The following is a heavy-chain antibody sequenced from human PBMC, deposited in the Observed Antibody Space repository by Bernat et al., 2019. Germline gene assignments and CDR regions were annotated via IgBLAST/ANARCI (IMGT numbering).Heavy chain of an antibody. Sequence: EVQLVESGGDLEKSGGSLRLSCAASGFTFSNAWMNWVRQAPGKGLEWVGRIKRKSDGGTTDYAAPVTGRFTISRDDSKNTLYLQMNSLKTEDTAVYYCTTLSTTKFSDGNRGVDYWGQGALVTVSS. CDR1: GFTFSNAW. D-gene: IGHD7-27*01. CDR3: TTLSTTKFSDGNRGVDY. V-gene: IGHV3-15*07. CDR2: IKRKSDGGTT. J-gene: IGHJ4*02.